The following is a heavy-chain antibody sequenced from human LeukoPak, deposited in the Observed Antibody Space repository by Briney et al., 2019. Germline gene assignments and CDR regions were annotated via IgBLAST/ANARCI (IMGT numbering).Heavy chain of an antibody. CDR1: GFTFSSYS. CDR3: ARGEGGYDSNFDF. Sequence: GGSLRLSCAASGFTFSSYSMNCVRQAPGKGLEWVSSISSSSSYIYYADSVKGRFTISRDNAKNSLYLQMNSLRAEDTAVYYCARGEGGYDSNFDFWGQGTLVTVSS. J-gene: IGHJ4*02. CDR2: ISSSSSYI. D-gene: IGHD5-12*01. V-gene: IGHV3-21*01.